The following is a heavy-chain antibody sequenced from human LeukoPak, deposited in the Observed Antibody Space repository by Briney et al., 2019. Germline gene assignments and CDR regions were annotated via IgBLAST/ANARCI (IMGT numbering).Heavy chain of an antibody. J-gene: IGHJ4*02. V-gene: IGHV3-30*02. CDR3: AKDQGHISWYWTINY. D-gene: IGHD6-13*01. CDR1: GFTFSSYG. CDR2: IRYDGSNK. Sequence: PGGSLRLSCAASGFTFSSYGMHWVRQAPGKGLEWVAFIRYDGSNKYYADSVKGRFTISRDNSKNTLYLQMNSLRAEVTAVYYCAKDQGHISWYWTINYWGQGTLVTVSS.